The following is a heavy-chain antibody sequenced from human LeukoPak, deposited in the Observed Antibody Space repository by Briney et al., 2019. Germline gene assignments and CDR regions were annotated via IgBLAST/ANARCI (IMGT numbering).Heavy chain of an antibody. J-gene: IGHJ2*01. CDR3: ARKSSRGGFNGYDFWYFDL. Sequence: NPSETLSLTCTVSGGSISSYFWSWLRQPPGKRLEWIGYISYSGSTDYNPSLKSRVTLSVDTSKNRLSLKLSSVPAADTAVYYCARKSSRGGFNGYDFWYFDLWGRGTLVTVSS. D-gene: IGHD5-12*01. CDR2: ISYSGST. V-gene: IGHV4-59*08. CDR1: GGSISSYF.